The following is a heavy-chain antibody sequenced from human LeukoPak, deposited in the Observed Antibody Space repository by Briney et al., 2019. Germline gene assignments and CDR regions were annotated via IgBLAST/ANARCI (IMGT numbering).Heavy chain of an antibody. D-gene: IGHD3-16*02. V-gene: IGHV3-66*01. Sequence: PGRSLRLSCAASGFTVSSNYMSWVRQAPGKGLEWVSVIYSGGSTYYADSVKGRFTISRDNSKNTLYLQMNSLRAEDTAVYYCARDQDYVWGSYRWWGQGTLVTVSS. CDR2: IYSGGST. CDR3: ARDQDYVWGSYRW. J-gene: IGHJ4*02. CDR1: GFTVSSNY.